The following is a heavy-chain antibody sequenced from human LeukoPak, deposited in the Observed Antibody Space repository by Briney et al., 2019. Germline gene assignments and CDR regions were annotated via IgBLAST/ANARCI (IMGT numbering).Heavy chain of an antibody. V-gene: IGHV3-74*01. CDR3: ASDVAYKFDY. Sequence: GGSLRLSCAASGFPFSRDSMHWVRQSPGKGLVWLSRISTDGTTTNYADSVKGRFTISRDNAKNTLYLQMNSVRDEDTAVYYCASDVAYKFDYWGQGTLATFSS. D-gene: IGHD5-24*01. J-gene: IGHJ4*02. CDR1: GFPFSRDS. CDR2: ISTDGTTT.